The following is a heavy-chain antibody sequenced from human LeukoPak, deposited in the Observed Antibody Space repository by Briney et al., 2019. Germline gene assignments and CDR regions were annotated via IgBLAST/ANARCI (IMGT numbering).Heavy chain of an antibody. D-gene: IGHD1-26*01. CDR1: GFTFSSYE. Sequence: GGSLRLSCAASGFTFSSYEMNWVRQAPGKGLEWVSYISSSGSTIYYADSVKGRFTISRDNTKNTLYLQMNSLRAEDTAVYYCAKDENSDPGAFDIWGQGTLVTVSS. CDR2: ISSSGSTI. V-gene: IGHV3-48*03. J-gene: IGHJ3*02. CDR3: AKDENSDPGAFDI.